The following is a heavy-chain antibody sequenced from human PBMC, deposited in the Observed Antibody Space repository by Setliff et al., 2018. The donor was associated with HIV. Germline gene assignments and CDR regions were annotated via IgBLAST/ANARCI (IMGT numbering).Heavy chain of an antibody. CDR1: GGSLSGYH. CDR2: INHSGST. Sequence: SETLSLTCAVYGGSLSGYHWSWIRQSPEKGLEWIGEINHSGSTNYTPNLKSRVTISLDKSKNQFSLKLSSLTAADTAVYYCARARRDTSGWHGPPPDYWGQGILVTVSS. D-gene: IGHD6-19*01. V-gene: IGHV4-34*01. J-gene: IGHJ4*02. CDR3: ARARRDTSGWHGPPPDY.